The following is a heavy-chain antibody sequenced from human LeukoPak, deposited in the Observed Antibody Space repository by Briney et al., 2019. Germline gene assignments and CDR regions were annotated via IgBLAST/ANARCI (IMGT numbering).Heavy chain of an antibody. CDR3: ARVPSLLDAFDI. J-gene: IGHJ3*02. V-gene: IGHV1-2*02. CDR1: GYTFTGYY. Sequence: GASVKVSCKASGYTFTGYYMHWVRQAPGQGLEWMGWINPNSGGTNYAQKFQGRVTMTRDTPISTAYMELSRLRSDDTAVYYCARVPSLLDAFDIWGQGTMVTVSS. CDR2: INPNSGGT.